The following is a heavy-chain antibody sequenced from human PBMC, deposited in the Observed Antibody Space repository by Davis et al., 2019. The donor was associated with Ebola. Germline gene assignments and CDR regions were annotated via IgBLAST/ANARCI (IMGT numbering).Heavy chain of an antibody. J-gene: IGHJ6*02. CDR3: ASQFQLDPTGDYYYGMDV. D-gene: IGHD1-1*01. Sequence: PGGSLRLSCAASGFTFSSYAMSWVRQAPGKGLEWVSAISGSGGSTYYADSVKGRFTISRDNSKNTLYLQMNSLKASDTAMYYCASQFQLDPTGDYYYGMDVWGQGTTVTASS. CDR2: ISGSGGST. V-gene: IGHV3-23*01. CDR1: GFTFSSYA.